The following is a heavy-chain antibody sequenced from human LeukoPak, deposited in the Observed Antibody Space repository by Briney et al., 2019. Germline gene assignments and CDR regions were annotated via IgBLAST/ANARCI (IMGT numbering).Heavy chain of an antibody. CDR3: ARGHFGVAKGPFAY. CDR1: GGSISSYY. J-gene: IGHJ4*02. V-gene: IGHV4-59*01. D-gene: IGHD3-3*01. Sequence: PSETLSLTCTVSGGSISSYYWSWLRQPPGKGLEWIGYIYYSGSTNYNPSLKSRVTISVDTSKNQFSLKLSSVTAADTAVYYCARGHFGVAKGPFAYWGQGTLVTVSS. CDR2: IYYSGST.